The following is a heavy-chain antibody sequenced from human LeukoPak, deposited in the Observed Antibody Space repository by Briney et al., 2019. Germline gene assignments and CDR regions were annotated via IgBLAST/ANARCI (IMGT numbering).Heavy chain of an antibody. Sequence: GVSVKVSCKASGYTFTGYYMHWVRQAPGKGLEWMGWINPNSGGTNYAQKFQGRVTMTRDTSISTAYMELSRLRSDDTAVYYCAGGYSYGDYYYYYMDVWGKGTTVTVSS. D-gene: IGHD5-18*01. CDR2: INPNSGGT. J-gene: IGHJ6*03. CDR3: AGGYSYGDYYYYYMDV. CDR1: GYTFTGYY. V-gene: IGHV1-2*02.